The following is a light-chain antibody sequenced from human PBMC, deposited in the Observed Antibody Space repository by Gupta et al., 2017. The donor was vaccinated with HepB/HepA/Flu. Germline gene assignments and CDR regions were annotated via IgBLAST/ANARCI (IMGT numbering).Light chain of an antibody. Sequence: QSALTQPHHVSRSPGTSITIAWTVITSDVGVDDDVSWHQQHSGKALNLMIYDGSNRPSGVSHRFYGPKSGNTAVLTIFVLQAEDAAEYHFSSYTSSITLVFGGGTKLTVL. J-gene: IGLJ2*01. CDR2: DGS. CDR3: SSYTSSITLV. CDR1: TSDVGVDDD. V-gene: IGLV2-14*01.